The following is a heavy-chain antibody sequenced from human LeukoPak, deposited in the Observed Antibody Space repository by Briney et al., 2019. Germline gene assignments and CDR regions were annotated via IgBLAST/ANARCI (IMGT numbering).Heavy chain of an antibody. D-gene: IGHD4-17*01. CDR3: ARDDGDGDYGRFDY. Sequence: ASVKVSCKASGYTFTGYYMHWVRQAPGHGLEWMGWINPNSGGTNYAQKFQGRVTMTRDTSISTAYMELSRLRSDDTAVYYCARDDGDGDYGRFDYWGQGTLVTVSS. CDR1: GYTFTGYY. J-gene: IGHJ4*02. V-gene: IGHV1-2*02. CDR2: INPNSGGT.